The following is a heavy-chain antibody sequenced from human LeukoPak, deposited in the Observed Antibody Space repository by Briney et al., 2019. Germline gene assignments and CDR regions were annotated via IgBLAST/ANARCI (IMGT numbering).Heavy chain of an antibody. CDR1: GGTFSSYA. V-gene: IGHV1-69*05. D-gene: IGHD3-3*01. J-gene: IGHJ6*03. CDR3: ARSSGYYTRYYYYYMDV. CDR2: IIPIFGTA. Sequence: SVKVSCKASGGTFSSYAISWVRQAPGQGLEWTGAIIPIFGTANYAQKFQGRVTITTDESTSTAYMELSSLRSEDTAVYYCARSSGYYTRYYYYYMDVWGKGTTVTASS.